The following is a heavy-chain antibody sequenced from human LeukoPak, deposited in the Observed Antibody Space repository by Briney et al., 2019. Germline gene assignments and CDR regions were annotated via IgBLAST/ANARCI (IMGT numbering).Heavy chain of an antibody. D-gene: IGHD6-13*01. V-gene: IGHV4-59*01. Sequence: SGTLSLTRTVSGGSIGSYYWSWIRQSPGKGLEWIGYVYYNGITNYNPSLKSRVTISVDTSKIQFSPRLTSVTAADTAVYYCARDWRGVPGTARYYYFGMDVWGQGATVTVSS. CDR1: GGSIGSYY. CDR3: ARDWRGVPGTARYYYFGMDV. J-gene: IGHJ6*02. CDR2: VYYNGIT.